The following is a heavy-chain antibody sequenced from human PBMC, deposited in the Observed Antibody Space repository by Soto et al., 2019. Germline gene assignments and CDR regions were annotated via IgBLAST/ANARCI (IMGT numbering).Heavy chain of an antibody. Sequence: GGSLRLSCAASGFTFSSYAMSWVRQAPGKGLEWVSAISGSGGSTYYADSVKGRFTISRDNSKNTLYLQMNSLRAEDTAVYYCAKPLLLSGYDPSWAAAFDIWGQGTMVTVSS. J-gene: IGHJ3*02. D-gene: IGHD5-12*01. CDR2: ISGSGGST. CDR1: GFTFSSYA. CDR3: AKPLLLSGYDPSWAAAFDI. V-gene: IGHV3-23*01.